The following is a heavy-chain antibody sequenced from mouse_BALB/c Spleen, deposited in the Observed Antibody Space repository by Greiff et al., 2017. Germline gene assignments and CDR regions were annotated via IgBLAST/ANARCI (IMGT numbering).Heavy chain of an antibody. D-gene: IGHD2-1*01. CDR1: GFTFSSYA. J-gene: IGHJ3*01. V-gene: IGHV5-6-5*01. CDR2: ISSGGST. Sequence: EVMLVESGGGLVKPGGSLKLSCAASGFTFSSYAMSWVRQTPEKRLEWVASISSGGSTYYPDSVKGRFTISRDNARNILYLQMSSLRSEDTAMYYCARVDGNYRFAYWGQGTLVTVSA. CDR3: ARVDGNYRFAY.